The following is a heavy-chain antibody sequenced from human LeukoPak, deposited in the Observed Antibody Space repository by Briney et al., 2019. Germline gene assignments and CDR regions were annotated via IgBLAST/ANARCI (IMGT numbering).Heavy chain of an antibody. CDR2: ISAHTDDT. CDR1: GYTFSSYD. V-gene: IGHV1-18*01. CDR3: ARDQVPIVVPAAMMDY. J-gene: IGHJ4*02. Sequence: ASVKLSCKASGYTFSSYDLTWVRQAPGQGLEWVGWISAHTDDTSYAQKFQGRVTMTTDSYTSTAYMDLRSLTSDDTAVYYCARDQVPIVVPAAMMDYWGQGTLITVSS. D-gene: IGHD2-2*01.